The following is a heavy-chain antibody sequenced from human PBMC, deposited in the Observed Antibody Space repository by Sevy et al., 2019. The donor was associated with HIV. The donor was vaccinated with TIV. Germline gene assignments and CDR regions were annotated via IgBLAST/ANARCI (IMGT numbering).Heavy chain of an antibody. D-gene: IGHD3-3*01. CDR3: ARDPTYYFWSGYYTGWFDP. CDR1: GFTFSHYY. V-gene: IGHV3-11*01. J-gene: IGHJ5*02. CDR2: ISSSGNTI. Sequence: GGSLRLSCVASGFTFSHYYMSWIRQAPGKGLEWVSYISSSGNTIYYTDSVKGRFTISRDNAKNSLYLQMDSLRAEDTAVYYCARDPTYYFWSGYYTGWFDPWGQGTLVTVSS.